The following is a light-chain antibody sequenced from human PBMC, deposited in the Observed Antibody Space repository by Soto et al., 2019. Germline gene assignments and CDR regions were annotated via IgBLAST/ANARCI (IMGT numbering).Light chain of an antibody. CDR2: KAS. V-gene: IGKV1-5*03. Sequence: DIQMTQSPSTLSASVGDRVTITCRASQSISTWLAWYQQKPGKAPKLLIYKASSLEGGVPSRFSGSGSGTEFNTTISILQPDDFATYYCQQYNSYPLTFGGGTTVDIK. CDR3: QQYNSYPLT. CDR1: QSISTW. J-gene: IGKJ4*01.